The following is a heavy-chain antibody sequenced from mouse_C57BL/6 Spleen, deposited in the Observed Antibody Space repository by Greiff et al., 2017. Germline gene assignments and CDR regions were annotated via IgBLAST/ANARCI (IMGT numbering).Heavy chain of an antibody. CDR2: INPNNGGT. J-gene: IGHJ2*01. CDR1: GYTFTDYY. V-gene: IGHV1-26*01. CDR3: ARGDYGSFFDA. D-gene: IGHD1-1*01. Sequence: VQLQQSGPELVKPGASVKISCKASGYTFTDYYMNWVKQSHGKSLEWIGDINPNNGGTSYNQKFKGKATLTVDKSSSTAYMELRSLTSEDAAVYYCARGDYGSFFDAWGQGTTLTVSS.